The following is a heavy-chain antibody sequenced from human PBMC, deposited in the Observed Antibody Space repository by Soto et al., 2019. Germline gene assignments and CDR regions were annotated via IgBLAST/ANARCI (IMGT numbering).Heavy chain of an antibody. V-gene: IGHV3-74*01. CDR3: AKREGNTYGLFH. Sequence: EVQLVESGGGLVQPGGSLRLSCAASGFSFSSYWIHWVRQAPGKGLVWVSRIKTDGSTTDYADSVKGRFTIYRDNAKNTLYLKMNSLRADDTAVYYCAKREGNTYGLFHWGQGTLVTVSS. CDR2: IKTDGSTT. J-gene: IGHJ4*02. D-gene: IGHD5-18*01. CDR1: GFSFSSYW.